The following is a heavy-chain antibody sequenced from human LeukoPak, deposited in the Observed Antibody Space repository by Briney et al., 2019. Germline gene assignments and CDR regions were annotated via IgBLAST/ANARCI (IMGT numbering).Heavy chain of an antibody. Sequence: ASETLSLTCTVSGGSISSSSYYWGWIRQPPGKGLEWIGSIYYSGSTYYNPSLKSRVTISVDTSKNQFSLKLSSVTAADTAVYYCARVNRIAALNYWGQGTLVTVSS. D-gene: IGHD6-6*01. V-gene: IGHV4-39*07. CDR2: IYYSGST. J-gene: IGHJ4*02. CDR3: ARVNRIAALNY. CDR1: GGSISSSSYY.